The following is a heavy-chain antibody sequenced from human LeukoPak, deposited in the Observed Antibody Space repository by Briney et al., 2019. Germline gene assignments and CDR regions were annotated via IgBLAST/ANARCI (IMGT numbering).Heavy chain of an antibody. D-gene: IGHD2-15*01. Sequence: PGGSLRLSCAASGFTFSSYWMHWVRQAPGKGLVWVSRINSDGSSTGYADSVKGRFTLSRENAKNTLYLQMNSLRAEDTPVYYCPSKVNYSPFDYWGQGNLVTVSS. CDR2: INSDGSST. V-gene: IGHV3-74*01. J-gene: IGHJ4*02. CDR3: PSKVNYSPFDY. CDR1: GFTFSSYW.